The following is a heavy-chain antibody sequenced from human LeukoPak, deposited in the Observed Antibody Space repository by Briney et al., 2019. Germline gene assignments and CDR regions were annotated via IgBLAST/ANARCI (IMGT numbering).Heavy chain of an antibody. Sequence: GESLKISCKASGYSFDYYWIAWVRQMAGKGLEWMGIIYPDDSDSTYSPSFQGQVTISVDKSINTAYLQWSSLKASNTAIYYCARVGSVTNFGVVSYYFDYWGQGTLVTVSS. D-gene: IGHD3-3*01. V-gene: IGHV5-51*01. J-gene: IGHJ4*02. CDR1: GYSFDYYW. CDR3: ARVGSVTNFGVVSYYFDY. CDR2: IYPDDSDS.